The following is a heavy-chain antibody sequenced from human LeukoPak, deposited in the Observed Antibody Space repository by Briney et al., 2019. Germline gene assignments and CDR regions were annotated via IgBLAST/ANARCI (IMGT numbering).Heavy chain of an antibody. Sequence: ASVKVSCKASGYTFTSYGISWVRQAPGQGLEWMGWISAYNGNTNYAQKLQGRVTMTTDTSTSTAYMELRSLRSDDTAVYYCARTTSYDFWRGYQYYFVYWGQGALVSVSS. CDR1: GYTFTSYG. CDR3: ARTTSYDFWRGYQYYFVY. J-gene: IGHJ4*02. CDR2: ISAYNGNT. D-gene: IGHD3-3*01. V-gene: IGHV1-18*01.